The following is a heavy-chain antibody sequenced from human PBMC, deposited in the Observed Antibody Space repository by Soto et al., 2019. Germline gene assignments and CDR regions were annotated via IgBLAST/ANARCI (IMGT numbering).Heavy chain of an antibody. Sequence: EVRLLESGGGLVQPGGSLRLSCAASGFTYESYAMSWVRQAPGKGLEWVSGINSGGTVAHYADSVKGRFAISRDNSKNTLSLEMNSLRADDTGLYYCAISTGRFGGLFVVPSDYWGQGTLVTVSS. D-gene: IGHD3-16*02. V-gene: IGHV3-23*01. CDR1: GFTYESYA. CDR3: AISTGRFGGLFVVPSDY. J-gene: IGHJ4*02. CDR2: INSGGTVA.